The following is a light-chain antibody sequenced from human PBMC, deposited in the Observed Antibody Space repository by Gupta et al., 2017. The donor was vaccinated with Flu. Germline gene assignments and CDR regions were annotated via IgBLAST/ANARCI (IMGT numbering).Light chain of an antibody. CDR1: QGSNNY. CDR3: LQRTYPLT. Sequence: SPAIPSLSPERRATLCWGASQGSNNYVAWHQKKPSQAPRLLNDDATNRAAGIPARCSGGGSGTDFIFTISSLEPEDVAVYYCLQRTYPLTFGEGTKVEIK. CDR2: DAT. J-gene: IGKJ4*01. V-gene: IGKV3D-11*01.